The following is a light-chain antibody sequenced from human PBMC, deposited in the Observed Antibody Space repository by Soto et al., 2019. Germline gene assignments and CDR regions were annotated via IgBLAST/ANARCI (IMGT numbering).Light chain of an antibody. V-gene: IGKV1-39*01. J-gene: IGKJ2*01. CDR1: QSISSY. CDR2: AAS. CDR3: QQSYSTRVT. Sequence: DLQMTQSPSSLSASVGDRVTITCRASQSISSYLNWYQQKPGKAPKLLIYAASSLQSGVPSRFSGSGSGTDFPLTISSLQPEDFATYYCQQSYSTRVTFGQGTKLEIK.